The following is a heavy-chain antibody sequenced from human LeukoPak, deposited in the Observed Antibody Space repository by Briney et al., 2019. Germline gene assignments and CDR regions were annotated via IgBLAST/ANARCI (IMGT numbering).Heavy chain of an antibody. Sequence: GGSLRLSCAASGFTFNTFVMSWVRQAPGTGLEWVSRISESGGNTYYADSVKGRFTISRDNFKNTVYLQMNSLRADDTAIYYCAKGGVRPVTSGDYWGQGTLVTVSS. V-gene: IGHV3-23*01. CDR2: ISESGGNT. CDR1: GFTFNTFV. J-gene: IGHJ4*02. D-gene: IGHD3-10*01. CDR3: AKGGVRPVTSGDY.